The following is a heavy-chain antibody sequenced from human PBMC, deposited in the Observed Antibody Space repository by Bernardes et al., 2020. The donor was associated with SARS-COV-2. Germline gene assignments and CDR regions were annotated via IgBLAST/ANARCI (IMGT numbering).Heavy chain of an antibody. Sequence: GGSLRLSCAASGLTFNNYGMHWVRQAPGKGLEWVAVIWKDGSNEYSADSVKGRFTISRDNSKNTLYLQMNSLRAEDTAVYYCVGWDYSGSNYYYGMDVWGQGTTVTVSS. V-gene: IGHV3-33*01. CDR3: VGWDYSGSNYYYGMDV. D-gene: IGHD3-10*01. J-gene: IGHJ6*02. CDR2: IWKDGSNE. CDR1: GLTFNNYG.